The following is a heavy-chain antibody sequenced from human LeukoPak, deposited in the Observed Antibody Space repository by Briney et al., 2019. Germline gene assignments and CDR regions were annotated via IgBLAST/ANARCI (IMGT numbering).Heavy chain of an antibody. D-gene: IGHD1-26*01. CDR2: ISWNSGSI. Sequence: GGSLRLSCAASGFTFDDYAMHWVRQAPGKGLEWVSGISWNSGSIGYADSVKGRFTISRDNSKNTLYLQMGSLRAEDMAVYYCARGARSGSYDYWGQGTLVTVSS. J-gene: IGHJ4*02. V-gene: IGHV3-9*03. CDR3: ARGARSGSYDY. CDR1: GFTFDDYA.